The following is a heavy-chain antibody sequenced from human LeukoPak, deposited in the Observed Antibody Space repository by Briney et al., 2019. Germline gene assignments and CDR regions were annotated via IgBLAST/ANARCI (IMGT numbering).Heavy chain of an antibody. D-gene: IGHD6-13*01. J-gene: IGHJ4*02. CDR2: INPDGNEK. Sequence: PGRSLRLSCAASGFTFSGYGMHWVRLAPGRGLEWLANINPDGNEKYYVDSVKGRFAMSRDNAKNEVYLEMNSLRAEDTGVYYCSGRDSSRSPRAYWGQGTLVSVSS. V-gene: IGHV3-7*01. CDR1: GFTFSGYG. CDR3: SGRDSSRSPRAY.